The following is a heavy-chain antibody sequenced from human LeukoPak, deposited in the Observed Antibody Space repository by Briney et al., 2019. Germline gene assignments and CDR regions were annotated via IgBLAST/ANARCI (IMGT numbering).Heavy chain of an antibody. Sequence: GRSLRLSCAASGFTFDDCAMHWVRQAPGKGLEWVSGISWNSGSIGYADSVKGRFTISRDNAKNSLYLQMNSLRAEDTALYYCAKDAFGSTSSSWYGAPGGFDIWGQGTMVTVSS. CDR1: GFTFDDCA. CDR3: AKDAFGSTSSSWYGAPGGFDI. CDR2: ISWNSGSI. V-gene: IGHV3-9*01. D-gene: IGHD6-13*01. J-gene: IGHJ3*02.